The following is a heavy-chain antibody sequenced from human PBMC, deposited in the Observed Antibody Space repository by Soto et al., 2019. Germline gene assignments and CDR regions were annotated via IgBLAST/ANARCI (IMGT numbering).Heavy chain of an antibody. J-gene: IGHJ5*02. CDR1: GGSISSGGYY. Sequence: SETLSLTCTVSGGSISSGGYYWSWIRQHPGKGLEWIGYIYYSGSTYYNPSLKSRVTISVDTSKNQISMKLSSVTAAETAVYYCARETRKDYGDFFDPWGQGTLVTVSS. CDR2: IYYSGST. D-gene: IGHD4-17*01. V-gene: IGHV4-31*03. CDR3: ARETRKDYGDFFDP.